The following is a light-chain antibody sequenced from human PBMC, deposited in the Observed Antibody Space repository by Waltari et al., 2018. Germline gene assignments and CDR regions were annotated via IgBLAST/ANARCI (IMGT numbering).Light chain of an antibody. J-gene: IGKJ4*01. V-gene: IGKV1-39*01. CDR1: QSISEY. CDR2: GAS. Sequence: DIQMTQSPSSLSASVGEKVTITCRASQSISEYLNWYQQKPGKAPKLLIYGASSLQSGVPSRFSGSGSGTDCTLSITSLQPEDSATYCCQQRYTFGGGTKVEIK. CDR3: QQRYT.